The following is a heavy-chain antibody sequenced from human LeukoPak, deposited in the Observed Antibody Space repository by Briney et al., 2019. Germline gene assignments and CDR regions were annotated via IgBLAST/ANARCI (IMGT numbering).Heavy chain of an antibody. V-gene: IGHV7-4-1*02. Sequence: INTNTGNPTYAQGFTGRFVFSLDTSVSTAYLQISSLKAEDTAVYYCARVRRTPYYYYGMDVWGQGTTVTVSS. J-gene: IGHJ6*02. CDR2: INTNTGNP. CDR3: ARVRRTPYYYYGMDV. D-gene: IGHD4-17*01.